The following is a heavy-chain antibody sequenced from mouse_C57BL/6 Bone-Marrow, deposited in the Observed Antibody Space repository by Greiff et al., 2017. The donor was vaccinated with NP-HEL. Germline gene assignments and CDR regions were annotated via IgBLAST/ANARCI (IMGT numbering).Heavy chain of an antibody. J-gene: IGHJ4*01. CDR1: GYTFTSYW. CDR3: ARSDYGSSDAMDY. Sequence: QVQLQQSGAELVKPGASVKTSCKASGYTFTSYWITWVKQRPGQGLEWIGDIYPGSGSTNYNEKFKSKATLTVDTSSSTAYMQLSSLTSEDSAVYYCARSDYGSSDAMDYWGQGTSVTVSS. D-gene: IGHD1-1*01. V-gene: IGHV1-55*01. CDR2: IYPGSGST.